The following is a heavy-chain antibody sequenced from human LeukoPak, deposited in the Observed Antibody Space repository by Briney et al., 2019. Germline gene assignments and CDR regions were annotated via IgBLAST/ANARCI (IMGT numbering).Heavy chain of an antibody. J-gene: IGHJ4*02. Sequence: GGSLRLSCAASGFTFSNAWMSWVRQAPGKGLEWVGRIKSKTDGGTTDYAAPVKGRFTISRDDSKNTLYLQMNSLKTEDTAVYYCTTDLLVVWFGELNDYWGQGTLVTVSS. CDR1: GFTFSNAW. CDR2: IKSKTDGGTT. V-gene: IGHV3-15*01. CDR3: TTDLLVVWFGELNDY. D-gene: IGHD3-10*01.